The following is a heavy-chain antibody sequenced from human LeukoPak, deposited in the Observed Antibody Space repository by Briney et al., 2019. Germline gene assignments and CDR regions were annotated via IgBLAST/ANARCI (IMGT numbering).Heavy chain of an antibody. V-gene: IGHV1-69*13. J-gene: IGHJ4*02. D-gene: IGHD3-3*01. CDR3: AREVFLEWIRWYYFDY. Sequence: SVKVSCKASGGTFSSYAISWVRQAPGQGLEWMGGIIPIFGTANYAQKFQGRVTITADESTSTAYMELSSLRSEDTAVYYCAREVFLEWIRWYYFDYWGQGTLITVSS. CDR2: IIPIFGTA. CDR1: GGTFSSYA.